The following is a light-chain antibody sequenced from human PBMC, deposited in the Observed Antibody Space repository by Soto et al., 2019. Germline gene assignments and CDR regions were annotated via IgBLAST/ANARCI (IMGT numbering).Light chain of an antibody. Sequence: AIHMTQSPSSLSASVGDRVTITCRASQDIRNDLDWYQQKPGKAPDLLIYTASTLHSGVPSRFSGSGSGTYFTLTISSLQPEDFATYYCLQHYNYPRTFGQGTKV. CDR2: TAS. J-gene: IGKJ1*01. CDR3: LQHYNYPRT. CDR1: QDIRND. V-gene: IGKV1-6*01.